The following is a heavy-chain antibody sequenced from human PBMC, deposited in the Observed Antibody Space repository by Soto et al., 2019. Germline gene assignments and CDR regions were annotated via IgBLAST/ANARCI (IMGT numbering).Heavy chain of an antibody. J-gene: IGHJ4*02. CDR3: AKARPIAAGPDRYYFDY. Sequence: GGSLRLSCAASGFTFSSYAMSWVRQAPGKGLEWVSAISGSGGSTYYADSVKGRFTISRDNSKNTLYLQMNSLRAEDTAVYYCAKARPIAAGPDRYYFDYWGQGTLVTVPS. CDR1: GFTFSSYA. CDR2: ISGSGGST. D-gene: IGHD6-6*01. V-gene: IGHV3-23*01.